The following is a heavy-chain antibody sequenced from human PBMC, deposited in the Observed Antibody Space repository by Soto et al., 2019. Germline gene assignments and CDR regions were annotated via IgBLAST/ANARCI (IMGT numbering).Heavy chain of an antibody. CDR3: ATPYHYDSSGYYNYLRY. D-gene: IGHD3-22*01. Sequence: PGGSLRLSCAASGFTFSTYDMRWVRQAPGKGLEWVSGISGSGGTTYYADSVKGRFTISRDNSKNTLYLQMNSLRAEDTAVYYCATPYHYDSSGYYNYLRYWGQGPLVTVSS. CDR2: ISGSGGTT. CDR1: GFTFSTYD. V-gene: IGHV3-23*01. J-gene: IGHJ4*02.